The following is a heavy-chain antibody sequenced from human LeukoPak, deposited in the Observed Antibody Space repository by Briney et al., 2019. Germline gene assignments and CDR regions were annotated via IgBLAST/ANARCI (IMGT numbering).Heavy chain of an antibody. CDR3: TIFLEWGTVKDY. J-gene: IGHJ4*02. D-gene: IGHD3-3*01. Sequence: GGSLRLSCAASGFTFSSYSMNWVRQAPGKGLEWVSSISSSSSYIYYADSVKGRFTISRDNSKNTLYLQMNSLKTEDTAVYYCTIFLEWGTVKDYWGQGTLVTVSS. V-gene: IGHV3-21*04. CDR2: ISSSSSYI. CDR1: GFTFSSYS.